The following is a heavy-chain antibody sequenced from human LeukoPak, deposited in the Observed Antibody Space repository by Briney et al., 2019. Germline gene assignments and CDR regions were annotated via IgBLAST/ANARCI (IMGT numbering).Heavy chain of an antibody. J-gene: IGHJ4*02. CDR2: IYYSGNT. Sequence: SETLSLTCTVSGGSISSSSYYWGWIRQPPGKGLEWIGSIYYSGNTYYNPSLKSRVTISVDTSKNQFSLKLSSVTAADTAVFYCASGTWGFYDTTVGVYWGQGTLVTVSS. CDR1: GGSISSSSYY. CDR3: ASGTWGFYDTTVGVY. V-gene: IGHV4-39*07. D-gene: IGHD3-22*01.